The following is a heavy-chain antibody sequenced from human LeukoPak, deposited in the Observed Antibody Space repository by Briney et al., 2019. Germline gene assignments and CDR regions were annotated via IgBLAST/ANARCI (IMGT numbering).Heavy chain of an antibody. CDR2: IYYSGST. J-gene: IGHJ5*02. D-gene: IGHD3-9*01. V-gene: IGHV4-59*08. Sequence: SETLSLTCTVSGGSISSYYWSWIRQPPGKGLGWSGYIYYSGSTNYNPSLKSRVTISVDTSKNQFSLKLSSVTAADTAVYYCARHHLGRYFDWSFDPWGQGTLVTVSS. CDR1: GGSISSYY. CDR3: ARHHLGRYFDWSFDP.